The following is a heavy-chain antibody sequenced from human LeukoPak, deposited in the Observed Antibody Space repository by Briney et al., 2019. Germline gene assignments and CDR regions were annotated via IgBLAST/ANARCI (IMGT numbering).Heavy chain of an antibody. V-gene: IGHV3-7*01. D-gene: IGHD2-8*02. J-gene: IGHJ4*02. Sequence: PGGSLRLSCAASGFTFSNYWMTWVRQAPGKGLEWVANIKQDGSERYYVDSVQGRFTISRDNAKNSLYLQLNSLRVEDTAVYYCARSGPHDVQVKTRNYDYWGQGTRVTVSS. CDR2: IKQDGSER. CDR1: GFTFSNYW. CDR3: ARSGPHDVQVKTRNYDY.